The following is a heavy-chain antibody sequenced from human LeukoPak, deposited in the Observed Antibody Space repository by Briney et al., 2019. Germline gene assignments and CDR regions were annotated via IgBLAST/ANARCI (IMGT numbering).Heavy chain of an antibody. Sequence: SQTLSLTCAISGDSVSSNSAAWNWIRQSPSRGLEWLGRTYYRSKWYNDYAVSVKSRITINPDTSKNQFSLKLSSVTAADTAVYYCARYIAAAANNWFDPWGQGTLVTVSS. D-gene: IGHD6-13*01. V-gene: IGHV6-1*01. CDR2: TYYRSKWYN. CDR1: GDSVSSNSAA. J-gene: IGHJ5*02. CDR3: ARYIAAAANNWFDP.